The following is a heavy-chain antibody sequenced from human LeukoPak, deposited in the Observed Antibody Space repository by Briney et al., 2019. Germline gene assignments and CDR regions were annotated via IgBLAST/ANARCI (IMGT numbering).Heavy chain of an antibody. D-gene: IGHD2-21*02. Sequence: SETLSLTCAVYGGSFSGYYWSWIRQPPGKGLEWIGEINHSGSTNYNPSLKSRVTISVDTSKNQFSLKLSSVTAADTAVYYCARGKSVTAIDYWGQGTLVTVSS. J-gene: IGHJ4*02. V-gene: IGHV4-34*01. CDR3: ARGKSVTAIDY. CDR2: INHSGST. CDR1: GGSFSGYY.